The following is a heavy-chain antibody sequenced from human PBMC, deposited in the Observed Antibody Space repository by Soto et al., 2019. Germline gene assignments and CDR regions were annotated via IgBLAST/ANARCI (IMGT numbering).Heavy chain of an antibody. CDR1: GFTFSDYY. CDR2: ISSSSSYT. D-gene: IGHD3-22*01. J-gene: IGHJ4*02. V-gene: IGHV3-11*06. CDR3: ASGYYDSRGYTVFDY. Sequence: QVQLVESGGGLVKPGGSLRLSCAASGFTFSDYYMSWIRQAPGKGLEWVSYISSSSSYTNYADSVKGRFTISRDNAKNSLYLQMNSLRAEDTAVYYCASGYYDSRGYTVFDYWGQGTLVTVAS.